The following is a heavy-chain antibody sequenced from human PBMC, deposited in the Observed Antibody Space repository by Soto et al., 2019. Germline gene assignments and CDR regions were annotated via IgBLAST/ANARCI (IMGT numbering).Heavy chain of an antibody. CDR2: IYYSGST. CDR3: ARGIYYDFWSGYPGYFDY. J-gene: IGHJ4*02. V-gene: IGHV4-31*03. CDR1: GGSISSGGYY. Sequence: QVQLQESGPGLVKPSQTLSLTCTVSGGSISSGGYYWSWIRQHPGKGLEWIGYIYYSGSTYYNPSLKSRVTISVDTSKNQFSLNLSSVTAADTAVYYCARGIYYDFWSGYPGYFDYWGQGTLVTVSS. D-gene: IGHD3-3*01.